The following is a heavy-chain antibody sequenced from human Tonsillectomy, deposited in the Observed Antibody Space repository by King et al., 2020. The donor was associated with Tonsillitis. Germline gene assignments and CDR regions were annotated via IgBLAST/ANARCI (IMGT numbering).Heavy chain of an antibody. D-gene: IGHD1-1*01. Sequence: VQLVESGGGVVQPGRSLRLSCAASGFTFSSYVMHWVRQAPGKGLEWVAVISFDGGKKYYADSVKGRFTISRDNSKNTLHLQMNSLRPEDTAIYYCAKEERVWKTTYFDDWGQGTMVTVSS. V-gene: IGHV3-30*18. CDR3: AKEERVWKTTYFDD. J-gene: IGHJ4*02. CDR2: ISFDGGKK. CDR1: GFTFSSYV.